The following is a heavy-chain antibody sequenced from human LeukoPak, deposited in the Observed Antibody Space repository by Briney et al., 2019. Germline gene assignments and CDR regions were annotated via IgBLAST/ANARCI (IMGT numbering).Heavy chain of an antibody. V-gene: IGHV1-8*01. J-gene: IGHJ5*02. CDR3: ARSTMVRGVIITRSWFDP. CDR2: MNPNSGNT. CDR1: GYTFTSYD. D-gene: IGHD3-10*01. Sequence: ASVKVSCKASGYTFTSYDINWVRQATGQGLEWMGWMNPNSGNTGHAQKFQGRVTMTRNTSISTAYMELSSLRSEDTAVYYCARSTMVRGVIITRSWFDPWGQGTLVTVSS.